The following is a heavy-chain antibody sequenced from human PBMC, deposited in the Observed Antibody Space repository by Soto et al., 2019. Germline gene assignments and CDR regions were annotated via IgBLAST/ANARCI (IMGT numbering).Heavy chain of an antibody. Sequence: EEQAVESGGGLVQPGGSLRVSCAASGFTFSNYWMTWVRQAPGKGLEWVANIKQDGSEKYYVDSVKGRFTISRDNAKNCLYLQMNSLRAEDTALYYCARDSYSSAAGYFDYWGQGSLVTVSS. J-gene: IGHJ4*02. V-gene: IGHV3-7*03. CDR1: GFTFSNYW. CDR3: ARDSYSSAAGYFDY. CDR2: IKQDGSEK. D-gene: IGHD6-25*01.